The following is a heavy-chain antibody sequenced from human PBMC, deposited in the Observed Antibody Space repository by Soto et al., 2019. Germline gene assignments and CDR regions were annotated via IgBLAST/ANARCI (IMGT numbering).Heavy chain of an antibody. CDR2: ISSSSNTI. CDR3: ARAYYGSVPFDR. CDR1: GFTFSSYS. D-gene: IGHD3-10*01. J-gene: IGHJ4*02. V-gene: IGHV3-48*04. Sequence: GGSLRLSCAASGFTFSSYSMNWVRQAPGKGLEWVSHISSSSNTIYHADSVKGRFTISRDNAKNSLYLQMNNLRAEDTAVYYCARAYYGSVPFDRWGQGTLVTVSS.